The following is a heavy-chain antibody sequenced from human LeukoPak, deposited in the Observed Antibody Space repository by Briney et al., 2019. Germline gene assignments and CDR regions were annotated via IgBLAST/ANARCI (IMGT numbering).Heavy chain of an antibody. CDR1: GFTFSSYG. J-gene: IGHJ4*02. CDR2: IRYDGSNK. CDR3: ATMGIAVVNSFDY. Sequence: GGSLRLSCAASGFTFSSYGMHWVRQAPGKGLEWVAFIRYDGSNKYYADSVKGRFTISRDNSKNTLYLQMNSLRAEDTAVYYCATMGIAVVNSFDYWAREPWSPSPQ. V-gene: IGHV3-30*02. D-gene: IGHD6-19*01.